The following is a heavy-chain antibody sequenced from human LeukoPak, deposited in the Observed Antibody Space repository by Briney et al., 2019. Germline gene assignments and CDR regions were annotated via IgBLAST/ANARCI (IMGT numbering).Heavy chain of an antibody. D-gene: IGHD3-10*01. V-gene: IGHV4-39*01. CDR2: IYYSGST. Sequence: SETLSLTCTVSGGSISSSSYYWGWIRQPPGKGLEWIGSIYYSGSTYYNPSLKSRVTISVGTSKNQFSLKLSSVTAADTAVYYCARIGFYYYGSGSYYKGWFDPWGQGTLVTVSS. J-gene: IGHJ5*02. CDR1: GGSISSSSYY. CDR3: ARIGFYYYGSGSYYKGWFDP.